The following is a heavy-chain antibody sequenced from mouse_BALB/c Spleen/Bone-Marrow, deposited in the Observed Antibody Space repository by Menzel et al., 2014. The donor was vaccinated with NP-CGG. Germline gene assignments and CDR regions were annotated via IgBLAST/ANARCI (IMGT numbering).Heavy chain of an antibody. CDR3: ARSIYDGYSEAMDY. CDR1: GYAFTNYL. Sequence: VQLQQSGAELVRPGTSVKVSCKASGYAFTNYLIEWVKQRPGQGLEWIGVINPGSGGNNYNEKFKGKATLTADKSSSTAYMQLSSLTSDDSAVYCCARSIYDGYSEAMDYWGQGTSVTGSS. J-gene: IGHJ4*01. D-gene: IGHD2-3*01. CDR2: INPGSGGN. V-gene: IGHV1-54*03.